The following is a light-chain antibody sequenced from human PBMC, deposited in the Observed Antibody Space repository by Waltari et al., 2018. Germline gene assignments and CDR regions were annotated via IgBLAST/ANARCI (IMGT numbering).Light chain of an antibody. CDR1: QGISNS. J-gene: IGKJ3*01. CDR2: AAS. Sequence: DIQMTQSPSSLSASVGDRVTITCRASQGISNSLAWYQQKPGKAPKLLLYAASRLESGVPSRFSGSGSGTDYTLTISSLQPEDFATYFCQQYYNTPPGLTFGPGTKVDIK. V-gene: IGKV1-NL1*01. CDR3: QQYYNTPPGLT.